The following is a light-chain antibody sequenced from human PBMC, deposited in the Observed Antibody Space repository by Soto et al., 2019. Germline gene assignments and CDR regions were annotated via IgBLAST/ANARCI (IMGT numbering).Light chain of an antibody. V-gene: IGKV3-20*01. Sequence: EIVLTQSPGTLSLSPWERATLSCRASQSVSNTYLAWYQQKPGQAPRLLIYGASSRATGIPDRFSGSGSGTDFTLTISRLEPEDFAVYFCQQYGSSPLYTFGQGTKLEIK. J-gene: IGKJ2*01. CDR3: QQYGSSPLYT. CDR2: GAS. CDR1: QSVSNTY.